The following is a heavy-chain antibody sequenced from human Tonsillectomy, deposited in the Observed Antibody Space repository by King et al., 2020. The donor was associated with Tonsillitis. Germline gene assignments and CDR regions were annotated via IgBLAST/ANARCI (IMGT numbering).Heavy chain of an antibody. J-gene: IGHJ4*02. CDR3: ARAHARIVVVTASD. CDR2: IIPIFGTA. D-gene: IGHD2-21*02. Sequence: VQLVESGAEVKKPGSSVKVSCKASGGTFSSYAISWVRQAPGQGLEWMGVIIPIFGTANDAQKCQGRDTITADESTSTAYMELSSLRSEDTAVYYCARAHARIVVVTASDWGQGTLVTVSS. CDR1: GGTFSSYA. V-gene: IGHV1-69*01.